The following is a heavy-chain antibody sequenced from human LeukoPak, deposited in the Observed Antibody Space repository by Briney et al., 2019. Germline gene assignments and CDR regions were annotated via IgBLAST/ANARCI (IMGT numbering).Heavy chain of an antibody. CDR3: ASKVYSSSSADAFDI. CDR1: GYTFTGYY. D-gene: IGHD6-6*01. V-gene: IGHV1-2*02. CDR2: INPNSGGT. J-gene: IGHJ3*02. Sequence: ASVKVSCKASGYTFTGYYMHWVRQAPGQGLEWMGWINPNSGGTNYAQKFQGRVTMTRDTSISTAYIELSRLRSDDTAVYYCASKVYSSSSADAFDIWGQGTMVTVSS.